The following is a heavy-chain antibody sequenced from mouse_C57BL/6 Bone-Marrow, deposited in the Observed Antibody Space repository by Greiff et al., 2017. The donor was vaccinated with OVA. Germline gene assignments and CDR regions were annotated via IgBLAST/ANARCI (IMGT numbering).Heavy chain of an antibody. CDR1: GYTFTSYW. CDR3: ARLGLHYCGSSYGYFDV. V-gene: IGHV1-64*01. D-gene: IGHD1-1*01. CDR2: IHPNSGST. J-gene: IGHJ1*03. Sequence: QVQLQQPGAELVKPGASVKLSCKASGYTFTSYWMHWVKQRPGQGLEWIGMIHPNSGSTNYNEKFKSKATLTVDKSSSTAYMQLSSLTSEDSAVYYCARLGLHYCGSSYGYFDVWGTGTTVTVSS.